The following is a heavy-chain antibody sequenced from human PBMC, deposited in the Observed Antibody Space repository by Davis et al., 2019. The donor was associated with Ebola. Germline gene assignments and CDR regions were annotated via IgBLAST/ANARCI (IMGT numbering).Heavy chain of an antibody. Sequence: GESLKISCAASGFTFNNYWMSWVRQAPGKGPEWVANIKQDGYEKNYVDSVKGRFTISRDNAENSLYLQMNYLRADDTAVYYCARDFLGRLDYWGQGTLVTVSS. V-gene: IGHV3-7*03. CDR1: GFTFNNYW. D-gene: IGHD1-26*01. J-gene: IGHJ4*02. CDR2: IKQDGYEK. CDR3: ARDFLGRLDY.